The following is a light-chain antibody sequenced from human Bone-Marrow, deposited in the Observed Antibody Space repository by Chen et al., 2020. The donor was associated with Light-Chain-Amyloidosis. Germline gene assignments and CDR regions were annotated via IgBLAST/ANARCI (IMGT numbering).Light chain of an antibody. Sequence: QSALTQPASVSGSPGQSITISCTGTSSDVGSYNLVSWYQQHPGKAPKLMIYEVSKRPSGVSNRFSGSKCGNTAYLTSAGLQAEDEADYYCCSYAGSSTLGVFGGGTKLTVL. CDR2: EVS. CDR3: CSYAGSSTLGV. J-gene: IGLJ2*01. V-gene: IGLV2-23*02. CDR1: SSDVGSYNL.